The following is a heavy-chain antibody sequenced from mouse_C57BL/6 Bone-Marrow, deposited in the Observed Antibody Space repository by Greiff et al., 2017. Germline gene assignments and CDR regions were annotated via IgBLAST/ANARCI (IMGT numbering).Heavy chain of an antibody. CDR1: GFSLSTFGMG. D-gene: IGHD1-1*01. CDR3: ARVITTVVATSWYFDV. Sequence: QVQLKESGPGILQPSQTLSLTCSFSGFSLSTFGMGVGWIRQPSGKGLEWLAHIWWDDDKYYNPALKSRLTISKATSKNQVFLKIANVDTADTATYYCARVITTVVATSWYFDVWGTGTTVTVSS. J-gene: IGHJ1*03. CDR2: IWWDDDK. V-gene: IGHV8-8*01.